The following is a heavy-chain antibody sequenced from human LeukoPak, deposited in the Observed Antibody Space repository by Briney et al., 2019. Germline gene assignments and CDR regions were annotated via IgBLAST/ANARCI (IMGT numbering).Heavy chain of an antibody. CDR2: MNPNSGNT. Sequence: ASVKVSCKASGYTFTSYDINWVRQATGQGLEWMGWMNPNSGNTGYAQKFQGWVTMTRDTSISTAYMELSRLRSDDTAVYYCARGDFDWLLNNWFDPWGQGTLVTVSS. V-gene: IGHV1-8*02. CDR1: GYTFTSYD. D-gene: IGHD3-9*01. J-gene: IGHJ5*02. CDR3: ARGDFDWLLNNWFDP.